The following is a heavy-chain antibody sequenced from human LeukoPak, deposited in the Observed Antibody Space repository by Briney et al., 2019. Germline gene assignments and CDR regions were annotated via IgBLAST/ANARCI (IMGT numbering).Heavy chain of an antibody. J-gene: IGHJ3*02. CDR3: AKDIAVAVIWAFDI. CDR1: GFTFSSYG. V-gene: IGHV3-21*01. CDR2: ISSSSSYI. D-gene: IGHD6-19*01. Sequence: SGGSLRLSCAASGFTFSSYGMHWVRQAPGKGLEWVSSISSSSSYIYYADSVKGRFTISRDNAKNSLYLQMNSLRAEDTAVYYCAKDIAVAVIWAFDIWGQGTMVTVSS.